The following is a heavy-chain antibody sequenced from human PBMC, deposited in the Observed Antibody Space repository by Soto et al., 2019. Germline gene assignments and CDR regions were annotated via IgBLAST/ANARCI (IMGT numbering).Heavy chain of an antibody. D-gene: IGHD2-2*01. CDR1: GGSINPYY. J-gene: IGHJ4*02. Sequence: SEILSLTCTVSGGSINPYYWNWIRQPPGKGLEWIGFIFYRGRTNYNPSLQSRVTISLDTSKSQFSLRLSSVTAADTAVYYCARALDASAAPFDYWGQGTLVTVSS. CDR3: ARALDASAAPFDY. V-gene: IGHV4-59*01. CDR2: IFYRGRT.